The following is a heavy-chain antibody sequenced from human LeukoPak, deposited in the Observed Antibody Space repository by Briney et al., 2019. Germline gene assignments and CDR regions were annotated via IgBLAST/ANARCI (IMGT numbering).Heavy chain of an antibody. CDR3: ARADYDSSGYPRPYFDY. D-gene: IGHD3-22*01. V-gene: IGHV1-46*01. J-gene: IGHJ4*02. CDR1: GYTFTIYY. CDR2: INPSGGST. Sequence: ASVTVSFKASGYTFTIYYMHWVRQAPGQGLEWMGLINPSGGSTSYAQKFQGRVTMTTDTSTSTVYMEQSSLRSEDTAAYYCARADYDSSGYPRPYFDYWGQGTLVTVSS.